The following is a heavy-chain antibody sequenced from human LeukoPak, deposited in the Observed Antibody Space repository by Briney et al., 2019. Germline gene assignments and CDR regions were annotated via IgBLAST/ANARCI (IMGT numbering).Heavy chain of an antibody. Sequence: ASVKVSCKASGYTFTSYDINWVRQATGQGLEWMGWMNPNGGNTGYAQKFQGRVTMTRDTSISTAYMELSRLRSDDTAVFYCARANGYSYGFWYFDYWGQGTLVTVSS. CDR3: ARANGYSYGFWYFDY. V-gene: IGHV1-8*02. D-gene: IGHD5-18*01. CDR2: MNPNGGNT. J-gene: IGHJ4*02. CDR1: GYTFTSYD.